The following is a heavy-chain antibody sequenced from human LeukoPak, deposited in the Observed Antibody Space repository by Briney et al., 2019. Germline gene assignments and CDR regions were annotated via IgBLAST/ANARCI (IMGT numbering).Heavy chain of an antibody. CDR1: GGSISSGGYS. CDR3: ARGSNQWFGELVWFDY. V-gene: IGHV4-30-2*01. J-gene: IGHJ4*02. Sequence: PLETLSLTCTVSGGSISSGGYSWSWIRQPPGTGLEWIGYIYHSGSTYYNPSLKSRVTISVDRSKNQFSLKLSSVTAADTAVYYCARGSNQWFGELVWFDYWGQGTLVTVSS. CDR2: IYHSGST. D-gene: IGHD3-10*01.